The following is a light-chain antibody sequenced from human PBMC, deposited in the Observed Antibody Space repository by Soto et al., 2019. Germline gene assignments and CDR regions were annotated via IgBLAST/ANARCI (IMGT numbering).Light chain of an antibody. J-gene: IGKJ4*01. Sequence: EIVLTQSPGTLSLSPGERATLSCRASQSVSSIFLDWYQQKPGQAPRLLIYGASSRATGIPDRFSGSGSGTDFTLSISRLEPEDVAVYYCQQYGSSPLTFGGGTKVEIK. CDR2: GAS. CDR1: QSVSSIF. V-gene: IGKV3-20*01. CDR3: QQYGSSPLT.